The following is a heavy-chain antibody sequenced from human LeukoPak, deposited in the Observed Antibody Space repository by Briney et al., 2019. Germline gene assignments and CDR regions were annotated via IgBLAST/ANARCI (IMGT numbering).Heavy chain of an antibody. CDR2: VSYDGYKK. Sequence: PGGSLRLSCAASGFTYINYAMSWVRQAPGKGLEWVGLVSYDGYKKYYADSVRGRFTISRDFYSDTLYLEMNSLRLEDTAIYYCARGVRGDCRSTSCYVLYYYYYMDVWGEGTSVTVSS. J-gene: IGHJ6*03. V-gene: IGHV3-30-3*01. D-gene: IGHD2-2*01. CDR3: ARGVRGDCRSTSCYVLYYYYYMDV. CDR1: GFTYINYA.